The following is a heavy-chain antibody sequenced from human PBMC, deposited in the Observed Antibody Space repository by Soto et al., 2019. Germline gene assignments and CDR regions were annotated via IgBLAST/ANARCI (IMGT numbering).Heavy chain of an antibody. D-gene: IGHD2-8*01. Sequence: SVKVSCKASGGTFSSYAISWVRQAPGQGLEWMGGIIPIFGTANYAQKFQGRVTITADESTSTAYMELSSLRSEDTAVYYCARDEGYCTNGACLRWFDPWGQGTLVTVSS. CDR2: IIPIFGTA. J-gene: IGHJ5*02. CDR3: ARDEGYCTNGACLRWFDP. CDR1: GGTFSSYA. V-gene: IGHV1-69*13.